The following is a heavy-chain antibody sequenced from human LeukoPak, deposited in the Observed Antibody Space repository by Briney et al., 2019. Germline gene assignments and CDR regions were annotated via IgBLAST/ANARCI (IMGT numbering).Heavy chain of an antibody. V-gene: IGHV3-7*01. Sequence: GGSLRLSCAASGFMFSSYWMGWVRQAPGKGLEWVANIKRDGSEKYYEDSVKGRFTISRDNAQNSLYLQMNSLRDEDTAVYYCARDEEAAVDFWSGYYPLWGQGTLVTVSS. J-gene: IGHJ4*02. CDR3: ARDEEAAVDFWSGYYPL. CDR2: IKRDGSEK. CDR1: GFMFSSYW. D-gene: IGHD3-3*01.